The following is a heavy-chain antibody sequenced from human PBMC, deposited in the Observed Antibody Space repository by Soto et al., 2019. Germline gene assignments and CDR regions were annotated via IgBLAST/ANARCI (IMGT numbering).Heavy chain of an antibody. Sequence: EVQLLESGGGLVQPGGSLRLSCAASGFTFSSYAMSWVRQAPGKGLEWVSAISGSGGSTYYADSVKGRFTISRDNSNTTLYLQMNSLRAADTAVYYCAKVASDIPAYDFWSGYYTLDYWGQGTLVTVSS. CDR2: ISGSGGST. D-gene: IGHD3-3*01. CDR3: AKVASDIPAYDFWSGYYTLDY. CDR1: GFTFSSYA. V-gene: IGHV3-23*01. J-gene: IGHJ4*02.